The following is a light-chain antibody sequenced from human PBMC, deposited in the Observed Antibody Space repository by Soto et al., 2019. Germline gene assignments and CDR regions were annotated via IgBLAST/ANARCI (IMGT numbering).Light chain of an antibody. Sequence: QSALTQPASVSGSPGQAITISCTGTSSDVGGYNYVSWYQQHPVKAPKLMIYDVTNRTSGVSNRFSGSKSGNTAYLTISGLQAEDEADDYCSSYTSSSTLVVFGGGTKLTVL. V-gene: IGLV2-14*01. CDR2: DVT. J-gene: IGLJ2*01. CDR3: SSYTSSSTLVV. CDR1: SSDVGGYNY.